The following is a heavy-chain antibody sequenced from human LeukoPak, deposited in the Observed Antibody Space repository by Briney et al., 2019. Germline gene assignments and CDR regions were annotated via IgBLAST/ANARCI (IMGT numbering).Heavy chain of an antibody. V-gene: IGHV3-9*01. J-gene: IGHJ4*02. D-gene: IGHD6-19*01. CDR2: ISWNSGSI. Sequence: PGRSLRLSCAASGFTFDDYAMHWVRQAPGKGLEWVSGISWNSGSISYADSVKGRFTISRDNAKNSLYLQMNSLRAEDTALYYCAKDMGQWLAFDYWGQGTLVTVSS. CDR3: AKDMGQWLAFDY. CDR1: GFTFDDYA.